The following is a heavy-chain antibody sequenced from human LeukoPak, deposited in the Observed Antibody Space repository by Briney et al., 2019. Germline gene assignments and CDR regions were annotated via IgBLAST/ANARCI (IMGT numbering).Heavy chain of an antibody. J-gene: IGHJ4*02. CDR1: GFTFSSYA. CDR2: ISGSGGST. Sequence: GGSLRLSCAASGFTFSSYAMSWVRQAPGKGLEWVSAISGSGGSTYYADSVKGRFTISRDNSKNTLYLQMNSLRTEDTAVYYCAKAPIAVAGTFCDYWGQGTLVTVSS. V-gene: IGHV3-23*01. D-gene: IGHD6-19*01. CDR3: AKAPIAVAGTFCDY.